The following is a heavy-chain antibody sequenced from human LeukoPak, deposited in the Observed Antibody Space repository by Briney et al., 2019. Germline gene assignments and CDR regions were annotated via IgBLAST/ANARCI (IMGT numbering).Heavy chain of an antibody. CDR2: ISGSGGST. CDR3: AANEAYYYYYYYMDV. Sequence: GGSLRLSCAASGFTFSSYAMSWVRQAPGKGLEWVSAISGSGGSTYYADSVKGRFTISRDNSKNTLYLQMNSLRAEDTAVYYCAANEAYYYYYYYMDVWGKGTTVTVSS. D-gene: IGHD2-21*01. V-gene: IGHV3-23*01. J-gene: IGHJ6*03. CDR1: GFTFSSYA.